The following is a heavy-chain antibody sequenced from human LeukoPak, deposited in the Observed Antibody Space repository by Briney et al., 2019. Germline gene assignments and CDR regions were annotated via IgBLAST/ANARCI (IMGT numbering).Heavy chain of an antibody. D-gene: IGHD3-10*01. CDR1: GFTFDDYG. CDR3: ARDTYGSGSYSNPFDY. CDR2: INWNGGST. J-gene: IGHJ4*02. V-gene: IGHV3-20*04. Sequence: GGSLRVSCAASGFTFDDYGMSWVRQAPGKGLEWVSGINWNGGSTGYADSVKGRFTISRDNAKNSLYLQMNSLRAEDTALHYCARDTYGSGSYSNPFDYWGQGTLVTVSS.